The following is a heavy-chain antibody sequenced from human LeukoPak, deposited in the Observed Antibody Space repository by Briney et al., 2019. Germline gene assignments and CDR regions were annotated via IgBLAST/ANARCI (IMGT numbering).Heavy chain of an antibody. CDR3: AREDSSGYSQDTFDY. V-gene: IGHV4-39*07. CDR2: IYYSGST. J-gene: IGHJ4*02. Sequence: SETLSLTRTVSGGSISSSSYFWGWIRQPPGKGLEWIGSIYYSGSTYYNPSLKGRVTISVDTSKNQFSLKLSSVTAADTAVYYCAREDSSGYSQDTFDYWGQGTLVTVSS. D-gene: IGHD3-22*01. CDR1: GGSISSSSYF.